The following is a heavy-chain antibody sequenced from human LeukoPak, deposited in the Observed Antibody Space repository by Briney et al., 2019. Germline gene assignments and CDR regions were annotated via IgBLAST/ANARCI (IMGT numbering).Heavy chain of an antibody. J-gene: IGHJ4*02. CDR2: ISGGGGST. Sequence: GGSLRLSCAAPGLTFSNSAMSWVRQAPGKGLEWVSAISGGGGSTYYTDSVKGRFTISRDNAENSLYLQMNSLRVEDTALYYCARRAPSHDFDDWGQGTLVTVSS. V-gene: IGHV3-23*01. CDR3: ARRAPSHDFDD. CDR1: GLTFSNSA.